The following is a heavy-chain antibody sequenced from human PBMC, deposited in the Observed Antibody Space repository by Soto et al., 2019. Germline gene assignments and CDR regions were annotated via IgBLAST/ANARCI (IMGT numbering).Heavy chain of an antibody. D-gene: IGHD3-9*01. V-gene: IGHV3-23*01. Sequence: GVSLRLSFAASGFTFSSYSMSWVRQAPGKGLEWVSAISGSGGSTYYADSVKGRFTISRDNSKNTLYLQMNSLRAEDTAVYYCAKPGPYDILTGYSPFDYWGQGTLVTVSS. CDR3: AKPGPYDILTGYSPFDY. CDR1: GFTFSSYS. CDR2: ISGSGGST. J-gene: IGHJ4*02.